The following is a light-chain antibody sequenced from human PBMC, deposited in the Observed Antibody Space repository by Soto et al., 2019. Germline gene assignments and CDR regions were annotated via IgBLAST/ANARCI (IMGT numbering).Light chain of an antibody. CDR1: QSVSSSF. V-gene: IGKV3D-20*02. Sequence: EMVLTQSPGTLSVSPGERATLSCWASQSVSSSFVAWYQQKPGQAPRLLIYGASSRAAGIPDRFSGSGSGTDFTLTISRLEPEDFAVYYCQQRGDWPPIPFGQGTRLEIK. CDR3: QQRGDWPPIP. CDR2: GAS. J-gene: IGKJ5*01.